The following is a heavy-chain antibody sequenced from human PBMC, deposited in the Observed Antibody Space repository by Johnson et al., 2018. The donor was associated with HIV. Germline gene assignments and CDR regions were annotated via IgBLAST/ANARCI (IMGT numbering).Heavy chain of an antibody. V-gene: IGHV3-23*04. CDR3: ATGFGPAFEM. CDR2: ISGSGGST. D-gene: IGHD3-16*01. Sequence: VQLVESGGGVVQPGRSLRLSCAASGFTFSSYAMSWVRQAPGKGLEWVSAISGSGGSTYYADSVKGRFTISRDNSKNTLYLQMNSLRPEDTAVYYCATGFGPAFEMWGQGTMVTVSS. CDR1: GFTFSSYA. J-gene: IGHJ3*02.